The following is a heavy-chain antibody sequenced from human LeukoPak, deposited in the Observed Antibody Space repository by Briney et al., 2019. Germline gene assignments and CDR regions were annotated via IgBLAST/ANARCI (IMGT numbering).Heavy chain of an antibody. CDR3: ARYHYYDSSGYYP. CDR1: GGSFSGYY. Sequence: SETLSLTCAVYGGSFSGYYWSWIRQPPGKGLEWIGEINHSGSTNYSPSLKSRVTISVDTSKNQFSLKLSSVTAADTAVYYCARYHYYDSSGYYPWGQGTLVTVSS. D-gene: IGHD3-22*01. V-gene: IGHV4-34*01. CDR2: INHSGST. J-gene: IGHJ5*02.